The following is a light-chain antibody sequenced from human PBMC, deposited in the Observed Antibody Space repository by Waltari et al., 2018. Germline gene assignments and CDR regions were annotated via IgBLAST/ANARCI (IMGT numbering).Light chain of an antibody. Sequence: QSALTQPASVSGSPGQSITIPLTGTSRDVGGYNYATWYPQHPGKAPKLMIYEFSNRPSGVSNRFSGSKSGNTASLTISGLQAEDEADYYCSSYTSSSTLYVFGTGTKVTVL. CDR1: SRDVGGYNY. CDR3: SSYTSSSTLYV. V-gene: IGLV2-14*01. J-gene: IGLJ1*01. CDR2: EFS.